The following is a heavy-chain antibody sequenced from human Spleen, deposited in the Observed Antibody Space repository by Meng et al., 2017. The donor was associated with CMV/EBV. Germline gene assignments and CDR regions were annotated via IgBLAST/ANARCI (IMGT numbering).Heavy chain of an antibody. CDR3: ARDRSPNYYGAGSYYVGWFDP. D-gene: IGHD3-10*01. CDR2: IIPILGIA. CDR1: GDTFSSYA. V-gene: IGHV1-69*10. J-gene: IGHJ5*02. Sequence: SVKVSCKASGDTFSSYAISWVRQAPGQGLEWMGGIIPILGIANYAQKFQGRVTITADKSTSTAYMELSSLRSEDTAVYYCARDRSPNYYGAGSYYVGWFDPWGQGTLVTVSS.